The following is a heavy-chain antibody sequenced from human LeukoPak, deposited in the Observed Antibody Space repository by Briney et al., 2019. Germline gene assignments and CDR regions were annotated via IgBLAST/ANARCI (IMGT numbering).Heavy chain of an antibody. Sequence: GGSLRLSCEASGITFSSYSMNWVRQAPGKGLEWVANINQTGSEKYFVDSVKGRFTISRDNAKNSLYLQMNSLRAEDTAVYYCARVADDYFDYWGQGTLVTVSS. CDR1: GITFSSYS. V-gene: IGHV3-7*01. CDR3: ARVADDYFDY. J-gene: IGHJ4*02. D-gene: IGHD6-19*01. CDR2: INQTGSEK.